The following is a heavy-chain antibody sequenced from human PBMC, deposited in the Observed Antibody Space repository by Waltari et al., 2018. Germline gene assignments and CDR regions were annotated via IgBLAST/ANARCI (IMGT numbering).Heavy chain of an antibody. CDR1: GYTFTSYA. Sequence: QVQLVQSGSELKKPGASVKVSCKASGYTFTSYAMNWVRQAPGQGLEWMGWINTNAGNPTYGQGFTGRVVFSFDTSVSTAYLQISSLKAEDTAVYYCARVRYGGYNHYFDYWGQGTLVTVSS. V-gene: IGHV7-4-1*02. J-gene: IGHJ4*02. CDR2: INTNAGNP. D-gene: IGHD5-12*01. CDR3: ARVRYGGYNHYFDY.